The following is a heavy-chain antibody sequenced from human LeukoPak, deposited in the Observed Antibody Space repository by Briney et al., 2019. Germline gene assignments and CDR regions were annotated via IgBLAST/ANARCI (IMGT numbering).Heavy chain of an antibody. J-gene: IGHJ4*02. V-gene: IGHV3-23*01. CDR3: AKDRSYYYDSSGYYYPSFDY. CDR2: ISGSGGST. Sequence: GGSLRLSCAASGFTFSSYAMSWVRQAPGKGLEWVPAISGSGGSTYYADSVKGRFTISRDNSKNTLYLQMNSLRAEDTAVYYCAKDRSYYYDSSGYYYPSFDYWGQGTLVTVSS. CDR1: GFTFSSYA. D-gene: IGHD3-22*01.